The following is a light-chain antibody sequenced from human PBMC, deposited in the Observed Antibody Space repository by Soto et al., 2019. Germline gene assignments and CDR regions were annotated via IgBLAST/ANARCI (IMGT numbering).Light chain of an antibody. CDR2: DGS. Sequence: DIQMTQSPSTLSASVGDGVTITCRASQSINNWLAWYQQKPGKAPKFLIYDGSTLESGVPSRFSGRASGTEFTLTISSLQPEDFGTYYCQQYDDYPLTFGGGTKVDIK. CDR3: QQYDDYPLT. J-gene: IGKJ4*01. V-gene: IGKV1-5*01. CDR1: QSINNW.